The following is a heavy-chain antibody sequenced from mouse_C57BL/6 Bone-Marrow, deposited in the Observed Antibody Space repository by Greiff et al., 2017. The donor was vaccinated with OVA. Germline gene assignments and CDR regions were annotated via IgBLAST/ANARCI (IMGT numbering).Heavy chain of an antibody. V-gene: IGHV2-2*01. CDR3: ARKATDGYYAMDY. Sequence: VQLQQSGPGLVQPSQSLSITCTVSGFSLTSYGVHWVRQSPGKGLEWLGVIWSGGSTDNNAAFISRLSISKDNSKSQVFFKMNRLQADDTAIYYCARKATDGYYAMDYWGQGTSVTVSS. CDR1: GFSLTSYG. J-gene: IGHJ4*01. CDR2: IWSGGST. D-gene: IGHD2-3*01.